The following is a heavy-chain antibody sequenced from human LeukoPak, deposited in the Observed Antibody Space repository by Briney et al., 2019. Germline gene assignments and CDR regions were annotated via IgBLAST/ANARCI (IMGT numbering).Heavy chain of an antibody. J-gene: IGHJ4*02. CDR1: GFTVGSNY. CDR2: IHDGGIT. CDR3: ARTHPTGYFDY. V-gene: IGHV3-53*01. Sequence: PGGSLRLSCAASGFTVGSNYMSWVRQAPGKGLECVSVIHDGGITYYADSVKGRFTISRDNSKNTVYLQMNSLRAGDTAVYYCARTHPTGYFDYWGQGTLVTVSS. D-gene: IGHD1-14*01.